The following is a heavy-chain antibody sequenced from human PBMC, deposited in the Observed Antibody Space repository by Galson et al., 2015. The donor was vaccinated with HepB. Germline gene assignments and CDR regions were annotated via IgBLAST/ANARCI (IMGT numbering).Heavy chain of an antibody. CDR3: ATVEILVVRGGLRTRPYFDY. CDR2: ISSSSSYI. V-gene: IGHV3-21*01. Sequence: SLRLSCAASGITFNTYSMNWVRQAPGKGLEWVASISSSSSYIYYADSVTGRFTISRDNARNSLYLQMNSLRAEDTAVYHCATVEILVVRGGLRTRPYFDYWGRGTLVTVSS. CDR1: GITFNTYS. D-gene: IGHD3-10*01. J-gene: IGHJ4*02.